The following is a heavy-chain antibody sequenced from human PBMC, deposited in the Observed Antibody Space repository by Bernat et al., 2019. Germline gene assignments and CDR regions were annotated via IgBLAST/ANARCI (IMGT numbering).Heavy chain of an antibody. V-gene: IGHV5-51*03. Sequence: EVQLVQSGAEVKKPGESLKISCKGSGYSSTSYWIGWVRQMPGKGLEWMGIIYLGDSDTRYSPSFQGQVTISADKSISTAYLQWSSLKASDTAMYYCARAPKSPLRLMRGPYYGMDVWGQGTTVTVSS. CDR2: IYLGDSDT. J-gene: IGHJ6*02. D-gene: IGHD4-17*01. CDR1: GYSSTSYW. CDR3: ARAPKSPLRLMRGPYYGMDV.